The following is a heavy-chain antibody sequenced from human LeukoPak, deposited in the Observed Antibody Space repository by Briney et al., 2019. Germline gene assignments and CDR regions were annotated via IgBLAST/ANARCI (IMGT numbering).Heavy chain of an antibody. CDR1: GFTFSNYA. CDR3: AKDLKAAAWYYFDY. J-gene: IGHJ4*02. D-gene: IGHD6-13*01. CDR2: ISYDGSNK. Sequence: GGSLRLSCAASGFTFSNYAMHWVRQAPGKGLEWVAAISYDGSNKYYADSMKGRFTISRDNSKNTLYLQMNSLRAEDTAVYYCAKDLKAAAWYYFDYWGQGTLVTVSS. V-gene: IGHV3-30-3*01.